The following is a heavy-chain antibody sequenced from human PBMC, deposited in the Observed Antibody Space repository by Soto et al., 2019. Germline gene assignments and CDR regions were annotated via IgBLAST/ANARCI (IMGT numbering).Heavy chain of an antibody. CDR3: ARKKRLGYCSGGSCYQKQYNWFDP. CDR2: INHSGST. D-gene: IGHD2-15*01. CDR1: GGSFSGYY. Sequence: SETLSLTCAVYGGSFSGYYWSWLRQPPGKGLEWIGEINHSGSTNYNPSLKSRVTISVDTSKNQFSLKLSSVTAADTAVYYCARKKRLGYCSGGSCYQKQYNWFDPWGQGTLVTVSS. V-gene: IGHV4-34*01. J-gene: IGHJ5*02.